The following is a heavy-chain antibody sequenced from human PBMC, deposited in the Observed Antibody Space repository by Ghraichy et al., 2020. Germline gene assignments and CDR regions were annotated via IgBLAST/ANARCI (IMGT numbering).Heavy chain of an antibody. D-gene: IGHD3-3*01. V-gene: IGHV3-48*02. CDR2: ISSSSSTI. CDR1: GFTFSSYS. CDR3: ARDLGAFWSGYSFYFDY. J-gene: IGHJ4*02. Sequence: GGSLRLSCAASGFTFSSYSMNWVRQAPGKGLEWVSYISSSSSTIYYADSVKGRFTISRDNAKNSLYLQMNSLRDEDTAVYYCARDLGAFWSGYSFYFDYWGQGTLVTVSS.